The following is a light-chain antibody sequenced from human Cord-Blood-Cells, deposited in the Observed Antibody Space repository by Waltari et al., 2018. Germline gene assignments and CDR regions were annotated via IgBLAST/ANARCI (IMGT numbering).Light chain of an antibody. CDR3: QAWDSSTVV. CDR1: QLGVTY. Sequence: SYELTQPPSVSVSPGQTASITCSGDQLGVTYACWYQQKPGQSPVLDIYQDSKRPSGIPERFSGSNSGNTATLTISGTQAMDEADYYCQAWDSSTVVFGGGTKLTVL. CDR2: QDS. J-gene: IGLJ2*01. V-gene: IGLV3-1*01.